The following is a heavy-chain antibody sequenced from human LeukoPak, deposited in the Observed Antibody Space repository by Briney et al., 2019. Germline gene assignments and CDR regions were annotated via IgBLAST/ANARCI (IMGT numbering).Heavy chain of an antibody. V-gene: IGHV3-11*04. CDR2: ISRSGSHT. D-gene: IGHD4-17*01. J-gene: IGHJ4*02. Sequence: PGGSLRLSCSAPVFTFNDYSMSWIRQARGKVLEMVSSISRSGSHTYYAESVKGRFTISRENAKNSLSLQMNSLRAEDTAVYYCARAPPRVMTVTTLYYFDHWGQGTLLTVSS. CDR1: VFTFNDYS. CDR3: ARAPPRVMTVTTLYYFDH.